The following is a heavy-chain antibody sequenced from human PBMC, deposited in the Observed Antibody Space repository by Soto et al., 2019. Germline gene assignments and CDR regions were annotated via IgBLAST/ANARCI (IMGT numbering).Heavy chain of an antibody. D-gene: IGHD2-15*01. Sequence: ASETLSLTCTVSGGSISSYYWSWIRQPPGKGLEWIGYIYYSGSTNYNPSLKSRVTISVDTSKNQFSLKLSSVTAADTAVYYCARDRRYCSGGSCYTFFDYWGQGTLVTVSS. CDR2: IYYSGST. CDR3: ARDRRYCSGGSCYTFFDY. J-gene: IGHJ4*02. CDR1: GGSISSYY. V-gene: IGHV4-59*01.